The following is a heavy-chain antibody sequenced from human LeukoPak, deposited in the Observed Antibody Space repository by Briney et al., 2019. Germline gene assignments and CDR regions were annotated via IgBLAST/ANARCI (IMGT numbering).Heavy chain of an antibody. J-gene: IGHJ4*02. D-gene: IGHD3-3*01. V-gene: IGHV1-69*01. CDR3: ARGEQFLEWLFGY. Sequence: SVKVSCKASGGTFTSYAISWVRQAPGQGLEWMGGIIPIFGTANYAQKFQGRVTITADESTSTAYMELSSLRSEDTAVYYCARGEQFLEWLFGYWGQGTLVTVSS. CDR2: IIPIFGTA. CDR1: GGTFTSYA.